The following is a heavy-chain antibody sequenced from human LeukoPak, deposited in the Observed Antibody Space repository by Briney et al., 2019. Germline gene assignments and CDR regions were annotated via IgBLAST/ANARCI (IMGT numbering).Heavy chain of an antibody. J-gene: IGHJ6*03. CDR3: AIPGYGSSASSVMEYYYYYYMDV. CDR1: GGTFSSYA. D-gene: IGHD6-6*01. Sequence: SVKVSCKASGGTFSSYAISWVRRAPGQGLEWMGGIIPIFGTANYAQKFQGRVTITADKSTSTAYMELSSLRSEDTAVYYCAIPGYGSSASSVMEYYYYYYMDVWGKGTTVTVSS. CDR2: IIPIFGTA. V-gene: IGHV1-69*06.